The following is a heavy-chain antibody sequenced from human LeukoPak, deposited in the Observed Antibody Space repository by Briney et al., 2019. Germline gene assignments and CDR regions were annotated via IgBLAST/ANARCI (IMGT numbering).Heavy chain of an antibody. CDR3: ARQLSAGTGGGWLDP. CDR2: IYTGGST. V-gene: IGHV4-4*09. Sequence: SETLSLTCTVSGGSISSYYWSWIRQPPGKGLEWIGYIYTGGSTNYNPSLKSRVTISVDTSKNQFSLKLSSVTAADTAVYYCARQLSAGTGGGWLDPWGQGTLVTVSS. D-gene: IGHD6-19*01. CDR1: GGSISSYY. J-gene: IGHJ5*02.